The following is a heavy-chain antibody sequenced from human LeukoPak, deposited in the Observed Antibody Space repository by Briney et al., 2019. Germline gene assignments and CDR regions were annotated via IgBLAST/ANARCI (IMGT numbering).Heavy chain of an antibody. CDR3: ARLVNMGFAY. V-gene: IGHV4-39*01. Sequence: KSSETLSLTCTVSGGSAGSISSSNYYWGWVRQPPGKGLEWIGSIYYSGSTYYNPSLKSRVTISVDTSKNQFSLRLSSVTAADTAVYCCARLVNMGFAYWGQGTLVTVSS. CDR1: GGSAGSISSSNYY. D-gene: IGHD4/OR15-4a*01. J-gene: IGHJ4*02. CDR2: IYYSGST.